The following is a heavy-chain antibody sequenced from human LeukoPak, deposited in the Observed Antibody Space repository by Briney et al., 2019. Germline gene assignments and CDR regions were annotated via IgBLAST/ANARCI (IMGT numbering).Heavy chain of an antibody. CDR1: GFTFSDYY. CDR2: ISSSSSYT. Sequence: GGSLRLSCAASGFTFSDYYMSWIRQAPGKGLEWVSYISSSSSYTNYADSVKGRFTISRDNAKNSLYLQMNSLRAEDTAVYYCARGEASSSWLVDYWGQGTLVTVSS. J-gene: IGHJ4*02. V-gene: IGHV3-11*05. CDR3: ARGEASSSWLVDY. D-gene: IGHD6-13*01.